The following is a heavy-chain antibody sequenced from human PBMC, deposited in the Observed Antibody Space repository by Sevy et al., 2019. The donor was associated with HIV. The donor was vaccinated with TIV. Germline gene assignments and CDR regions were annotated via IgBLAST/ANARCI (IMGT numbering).Heavy chain of an antibody. Sequence: SETLSLTCTVSGGSISSSSYYWGWIRQPPGKGLEWIGSIYYSGSTYYIPSLKSRVTISVDTSKNQFSLKLSSVTAADTAVYYSARHRTSYDYTTYYYYGMDVWGQWTTVTVSS. D-gene: IGHD4-4*01. V-gene: IGHV4-39*01. CDR3: ARHRTSYDYTTYYYYGMDV. J-gene: IGHJ6*02. CDR1: GGSISSSSYY. CDR2: IYYSGST.